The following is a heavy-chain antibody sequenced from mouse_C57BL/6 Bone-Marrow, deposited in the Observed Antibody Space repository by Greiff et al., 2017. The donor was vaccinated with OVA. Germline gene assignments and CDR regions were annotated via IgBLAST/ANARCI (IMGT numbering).Heavy chain of an antibody. D-gene: IGHD2-4*01. CDR3: ARSRDYDGYFDV. CDR2: INPSSGYT. V-gene: IGHV1-7*01. J-gene: IGHJ1*03. CDR1: GYTFTSYW. Sequence: VQLVESGAELAKPGASVKLSCKASGYTFTSYWMHWVTQRPGQGLEWIGYINPSSGYTKYNQTFKDKATLTADKSSSTAYMQLSSLTYEDSAVYYCARSRDYDGYFDVWGTGTTVTVSS.